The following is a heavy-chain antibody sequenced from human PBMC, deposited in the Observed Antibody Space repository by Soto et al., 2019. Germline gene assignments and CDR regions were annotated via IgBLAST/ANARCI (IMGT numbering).Heavy chain of an antibody. V-gene: IGHV1-69*13. J-gene: IGHJ3*02. CDR1: GGTFSSYA. D-gene: IGHD2-15*01. CDR3: AREMLTLGYCSGGSCPGAFDI. CDR2: IIPIFGTA. Sequence: PSVKVSCKASGGTFSSYAISWVRQAPGQGLEWMGGIIPIFGTANYAQKFQGRVTITADESTSTAYMELSSLRSEDTAVYYCAREMLTLGYCSGGSCPGAFDIWGQGTMVTVSS.